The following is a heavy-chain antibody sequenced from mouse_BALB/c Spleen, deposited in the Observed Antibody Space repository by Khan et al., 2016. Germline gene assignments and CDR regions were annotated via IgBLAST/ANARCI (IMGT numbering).Heavy chain of an antibody. Sequence: QIQLVQSGPELKKPGETVKISCKASGYTFTDYSMHWVKQAPGKGLKWMGWINTETGEPTYADDFKGRFAFSLETSASTAYLQINNLKNEDTATYFCARAARATGASWGQGTLVTVSA. CDR2: INTETGEP. J-gene: IGHJ3*01. CDR1: GYTFTDYS. V-gene: IGHV9-2-1*01. D-gene: IGHD3-1*01. CDR3: ARAARATGAS.